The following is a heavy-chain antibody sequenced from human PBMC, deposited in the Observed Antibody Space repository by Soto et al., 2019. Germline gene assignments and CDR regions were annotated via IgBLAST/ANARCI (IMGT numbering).Heavy chain of an antibody. CDR3: ALTKGAGGSYRYDYFDY. Sequence: SGPTLVNPTQTLTLTCTFSGFSLSTSGVGVGWIRQPPGKALEWLALIYWDDDKRYSPSLKSRLTITKDTSKNQVVLTMTNMDPVDTATYYCALTKGAGGSYRYDYFDYWGQGTLVTVSS. D-gene: IGHD3-16*02. V-gene: IGHV2-5*02. CDR1: GFSLSTSGVG. CDR2: IYWDDDK. J-gene: IGHJ4*02.